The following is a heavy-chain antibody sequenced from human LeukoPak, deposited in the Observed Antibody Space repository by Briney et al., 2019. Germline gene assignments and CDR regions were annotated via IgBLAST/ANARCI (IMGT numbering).Heavy chain of an antibody. CDR3: ANSYDSKIVPFDN. D-gene: IGHD3-22*01. Sequence: PSETLSLTCTVSGASISGSYWNWVGKPPGRGLDGIGYVYSSGSTDYNPSLKSRVAISVDASKNQFSLKLTSVTAADTAVYYCANSYDSKIVPFDNWGQGALVTVSS. J-gene: IGHJ4*02. V-gene: IGHV4-4*09. CDR2: VYSSGST. CDR1: GASISGSY.